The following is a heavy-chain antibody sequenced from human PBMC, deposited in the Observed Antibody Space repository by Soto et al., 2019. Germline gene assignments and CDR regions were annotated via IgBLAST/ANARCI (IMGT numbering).Heavy chain of an antibody. D-gene: IGHD2-15*01. CDR2: INSDGSST. V-gene: IGHV3-74*01. J-gene: IGHJ4*02. Sequence: EGQLVESGGGLVQPGGSLRLSCAASGFTFSSYWMHWVRQAPGKGLVWVSRINSDGSSTSYADSVKGRFTISRDNAKNTLYLQMNSLRAEDTAVYYCVRTSLVVAAATREDYWGQGTLVTVSS. CDR1: GFTFSSYW. CDR3: VRTSLVVAAATREDY.